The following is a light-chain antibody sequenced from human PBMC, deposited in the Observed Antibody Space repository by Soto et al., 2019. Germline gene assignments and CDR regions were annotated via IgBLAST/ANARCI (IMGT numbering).Light chain of an antibody. CDR3: SSYTTSGTVV. V-gene: IGLV2-14*01. CDR2: DVT. Sequence: QSALTQPASVSGSPGQSITISCTGTSSDVGGFNYVCWYQQHPGKAPKLIIYDVTNRPSEVSNRFSGSKSGNTASLSISGLQAEDEADYYCSSYTTSGTVVFSGGTKLTVL. J-gene: IGLJ2*01. CDR1: SSDVGGFNY.